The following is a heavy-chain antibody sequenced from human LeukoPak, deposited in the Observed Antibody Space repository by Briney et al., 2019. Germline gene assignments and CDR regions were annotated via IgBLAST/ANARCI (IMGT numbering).Heavy chain of an antibody. CDR2: ISGSGGST. J-gene: IGHJ4*02. CDR1: GFTFSSYA. D-gene: IGHD2-15*01. V-gene: IGHV3-23*01. CDR3: AKPPYNTPGDVVVVAATHDY. Sequence: GGSLRLSCAASGFTFSSYAMSWVRQAPGKGLEWVSAISGSGGSTYYADSVKGRFTISRDNSKNTLYLQMNSLRAEDTAVYYCAKPPYNTPGDVVVVAATHDYWGQGTLVTVSS.